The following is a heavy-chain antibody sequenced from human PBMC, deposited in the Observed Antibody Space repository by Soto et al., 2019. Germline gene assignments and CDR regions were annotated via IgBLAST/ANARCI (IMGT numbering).Heavy chain of an antibody. CDR2: VTVTGGST. Sequence: GGSLRLSCAASAISFNTYGVTWVRQAPGKGLEWVSTVTVTGGSTYYADSVKGRFTISRDRSNYTVSLLLHSLRVEDTAIYYCARQRSPEGWFDPWGQGTLVTVSS. CDR1: AISFNTYG. V-gene: IGHV3-23*01. CDR3: ARQRSPEGWFDP. J-gene: IGHJ5*02. D-gene: IGHD3-10*01.